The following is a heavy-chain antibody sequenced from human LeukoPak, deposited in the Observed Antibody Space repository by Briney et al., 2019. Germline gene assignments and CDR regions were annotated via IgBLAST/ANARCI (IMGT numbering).Heavy chain of an antibody. Sequence: NPSETLSLTCAVSGGSISSSNWWSWVRQPPGKGLEWIGEINHSGSTNYNPSLKSRVTISVDTSKNQFSLKLSSVTAADTAVYYCARRCRSGSRYYFDYWGQGTLVTVSS. CDR2: INHSGST. CDR1: GGSISSSNW. CDR3: ARRCRSGSRYYFDY. J-gene: IGHJ4*02. D-gene: IGHD1-26*01. V-gene: IGHV4-4*02.